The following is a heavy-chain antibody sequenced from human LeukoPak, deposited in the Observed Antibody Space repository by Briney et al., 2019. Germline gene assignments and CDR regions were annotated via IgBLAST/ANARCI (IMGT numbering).Heavy chain of an antibody. V-gene: IGHV1-46*01. CDR3: ARTGGIIAGTDY. Sequence: GASVKVSCKASGYTFTSYYMHWVRQAPGEGLEWMGIINPSGGSTSYAQKFQGRVTMTRDMSTSTVYMELSSLRSEDTAVYYCARTGGIIAGTDYWGQGTLVTVSS. CDR1: GYTFTSYY. CDR2: INPSGGST. J-gene: IGHJ4*02. D-gene: IGHD6-13*01.